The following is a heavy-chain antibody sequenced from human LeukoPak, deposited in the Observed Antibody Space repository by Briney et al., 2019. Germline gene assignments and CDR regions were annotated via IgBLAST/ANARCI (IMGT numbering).Heavy chain of an antibody. D-gene: IGHD4-17*01. CDR1: GXTFSTYA. V-gene: IGHV3-23*01. CDR3: AKHPLFSYGDYVGFDY. CDR2: ISGSGGST. Sequence: GGSLRLSCAASGXTFSTYALSWVRQAPGKGLEWVSAISGSGGSTYSADSVKGRFAISRDNSKNTLYLQMNSLRAEDTAVYYCAKHPLFSYGDYVGFDYWGQGTLVTVFS. J-gene: IGHJ4*02.